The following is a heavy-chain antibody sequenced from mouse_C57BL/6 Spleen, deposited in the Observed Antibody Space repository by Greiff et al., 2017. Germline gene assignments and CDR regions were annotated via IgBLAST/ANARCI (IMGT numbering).Heavy chain of an antibody. V-gene: IGHV1-50*01. CDR1: GYTFTSYW. CDR3: ARSGAMDY. CDR2: IDPSDSYT. J-gene: IGHJ4*01. Sequence: VQLQQPGAELVKPGASVKLSCKASGYTFTSYWMQWVKQRPGQGLEWIGEIDPSDSYTNYNQKCKGKATLTVDTSSSTAYMQLSSLTSEDSAVYYCARSGAMDYWGQGTSVTVSS.